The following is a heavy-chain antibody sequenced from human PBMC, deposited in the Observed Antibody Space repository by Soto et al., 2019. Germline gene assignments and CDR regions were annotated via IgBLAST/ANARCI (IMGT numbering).Heavy chain of an antibody. Sequence: SVKVSCKASGGTFSSYAISWVRQAPGQGLEWMGGIIPIFGTANYAQKFQGRVTITADESTSTAYMELSSLRSEDTAVYYCARESIVLPGAIRGYNPFDYFGQGTLVTFCS. CDR1: GGTFSSYA. J-gene: IGHJ4*02. V-gene: IGHV1-69*13. CDR2: IIPIFGTA. D-gene: IGHD2-2*02. CDR3: ARESIVLPGAIRGYNPFDY.